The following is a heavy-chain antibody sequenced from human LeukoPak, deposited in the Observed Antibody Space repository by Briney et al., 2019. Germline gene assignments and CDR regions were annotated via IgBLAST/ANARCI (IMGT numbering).Heavy chain of an antibody. D-gene: IGHD3-10*01. V-gene: IGHV3-23*01. CDR1: GFTFSSYA. Sequence: PGGSLRLSCAASGFTFSSYAMSWVRQAPGKGLEWVSAISGSGGSTYYADSVKGRFTISRDNSKNTLYLEMDSLRAEDTALYYCTKEALRGVRGFDPWGQGTLVTVSS. J-gene: IGHJ5*02. CDR3: TKEALRGVRGFDP. CDR2: ISGSGGST.